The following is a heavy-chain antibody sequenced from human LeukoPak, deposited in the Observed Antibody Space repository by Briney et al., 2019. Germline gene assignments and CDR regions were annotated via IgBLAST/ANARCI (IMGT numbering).Heavy chain of an antibody. D-gene: IGHD6-19*01. CDR1: GFTFSSYA. J-gene: IGHJ5*02. CDR3: ARDLGSSGWYVDWFDP. Sequence: PGGSLRLSCAASGFTFSSYAMSWVRQAPGKGLEWVSAISGSGGSTYYADSVKGRFTISRDNAKNSLYLQMNSLRAEDTAVYYCARDLGSSGWYVDWFDPWGQGTLVTVSS. V-gene: IGHV3-23*01. CDR2: ISGSGGST.